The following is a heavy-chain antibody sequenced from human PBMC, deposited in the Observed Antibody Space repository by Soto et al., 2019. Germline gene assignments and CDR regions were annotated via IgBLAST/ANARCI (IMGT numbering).Heavy chain of an antibody. CDR3: ARDGDGGYNLGN. Sequence: QVQLQESGPGLVKPLGTLSLTCAVSGGSISRGNWWSGVGRPQGKGLEWIGEIYHGGSTNYNPSLKSRVTISVDNSRNQFSLKMTSVTDADTAVYYCARDGDGGYNLGNWGQGAQVTVSS. CDR1: GGSISRGNW. J-gene: IGHJ4*02. V-gene: IGHV4-4*02. D-gene: IGHD5-18*01. CDR2: IYHGGST.